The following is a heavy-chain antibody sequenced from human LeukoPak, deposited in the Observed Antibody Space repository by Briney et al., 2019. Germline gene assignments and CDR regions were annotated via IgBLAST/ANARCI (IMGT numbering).Heavy chain of an antibody. CDR1: GYTFTSYY. D-gene: IGHD3-10*01. J-gene: IGHJ4*02. Sequence: GASVKVSCKASGYTFTSYYMHWVRQAPGQGLEWMGIINPSGGSTSYAQKFQGRVTMTRDTSTSTVYMELSSLRSEDTAVYYCASLYGSGSQVTPYYFDYWGQGTLVTVSS. V-gene: IGHV1-46*01. CDR2: INPSGGST. CDR3: ASLYGSGSQVTPYYFDY.